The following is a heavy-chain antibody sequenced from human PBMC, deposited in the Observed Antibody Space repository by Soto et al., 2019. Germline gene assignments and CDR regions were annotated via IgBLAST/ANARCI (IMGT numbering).Heavy chain of an antibody. J-gene: IGHJ4*02. Sequence: QVQLVQSGAEVKKPGSSVKVSCKASGGTFSRSGLIWVRQAPGQGHEWVGGIIPIFPTAHYGQNFQGRVTITADESTTTAYMELSSLRSEDTAVYYCAIDQGYRSSQYFIDIWGQGTLVTVSA. D-gene: IGHD6-19*01. CDR3: AIDQGYRSSQYFIDI. CDR1: GGTFSRSG. CDR2: IIPIFPTA. V-gene: IGHV1-69*01.